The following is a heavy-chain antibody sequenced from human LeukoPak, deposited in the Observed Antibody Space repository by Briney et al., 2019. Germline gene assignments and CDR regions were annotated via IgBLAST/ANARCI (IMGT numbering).Heavy chain of an antibody. J-gene: IGHJ4*02. Sequence: GASVKVSCKASGYTFTSYGISWVRQAPGQGLEGMGWISAYNGNTNYAQKPQGRVTMTTETSTSTAYMELRSLRSDDTAVYYCARVYSSRVDFWSGGYYFDYWGQGTLVTVSS. CDR2: ISAYNGNT. D-gene: IGHD3-3*01. V-gene: IGHV1-18*01. CDR3: ARVYSSRVDFWSGGYYFDY. CDR1: GYTFTSYG.